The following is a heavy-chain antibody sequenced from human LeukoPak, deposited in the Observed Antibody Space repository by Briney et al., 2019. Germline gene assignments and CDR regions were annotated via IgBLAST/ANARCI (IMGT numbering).Heavy chain of an antibody. CDR3: ARTPAERTMVGGVISYFDY. CDR2: IYYSGST. CDR1: GGSLSSSSYY. Sequence: SETLSLTCTVSGGSLSSSSYYWGWIRQPPGKGLEWIGSIYYSGSTYYNPSLKSRVTISIDTSNNQFSLKPSSVTPADTAAYYPARTPAERTMVGGVISYFDYWGQGTLVTVSS. V-gene: IGHV4-39*07. D-gene: IGHD3-10*01. J-gene: IGHJ4*02.